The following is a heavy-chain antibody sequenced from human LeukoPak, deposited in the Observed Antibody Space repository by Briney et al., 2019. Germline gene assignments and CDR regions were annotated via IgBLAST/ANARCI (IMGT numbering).Heavy chain of an antibody. V-gene: IGHV3-48*04. CDR3: ASRLGYSYTLDY. CDR2: ISSSGSTI. D-gene: IGHD5-18*01. CDR1: GFIFSSYW. Sequence: PGGSLRLSCAASGFIFSSYWMTWVRQAPGKGLEWVSYISSSGSTIYYADSVKGRFTISRDNAKNSLYPQMNSLRAEDTAVYYCASRLGYSYTLDYWGQGTLVTVSS. J-gene: IGHJ4*02.